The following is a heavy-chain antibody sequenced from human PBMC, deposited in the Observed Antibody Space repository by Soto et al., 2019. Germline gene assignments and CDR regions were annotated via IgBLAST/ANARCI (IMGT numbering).Heavy chain of an antibody. CDR1: GYTFTGYY. D-gene: IGHD6-13*01. J-gene: IGHJ6*02. V-gene: IGHV1-2*04. CDR2: INPNSGGT. Sequence: VASVKVSWKASGYTFTGYYMHWVRQAPGQGLERMGWINPNSGGTNYAQKFQGWVTMTRDTSISTAYMELSRLRSDDTAVYYCVSYGQFKSSSWYLHSYYGMHVWGQGTTVTVSS. CDR3: VSYGQFKSSSWYLHSYYGMHV.